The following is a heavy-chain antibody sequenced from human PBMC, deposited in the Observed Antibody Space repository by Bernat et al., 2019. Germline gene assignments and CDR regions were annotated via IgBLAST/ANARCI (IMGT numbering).Heavy chain of an antibody. D-gene: IGHD6-19*01. V-gene: IGHV3-15*07. J-gene: IGHJ4*03. Sequence: EVQLVDSGGGLVKPGGSLRLSCAASGFTFSNAWMNWVRQAPGKGPEWVGRIKSKTDGGTTDYAAPVKGSFTISRDESTNTLYLQMNSVKPEDTAVYYCTTGCSDWYSPWGHGTLVTVSS. CDR2: IKSKTDGGTT. CDR3: TTGCSDWYSP. CDR1: GFTFSNAW.